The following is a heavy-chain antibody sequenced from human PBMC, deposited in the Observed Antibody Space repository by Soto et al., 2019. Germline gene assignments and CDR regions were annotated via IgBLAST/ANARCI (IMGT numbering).Heavy chain of an antibody. CDR1: GASISDYY. CDR2: IYTSGNT. J-gene: IGHJ4*02. V-gene: IGHV4-59*13. Sequence: PSETLFLTCNVSGASISDYYWSWIRQPPGKGLEWIGYIYTSGNTNYNPSLKRRVTISVDTSKNQFSLKLRSVTAADTAVYYCASYVGSGYSDYCGQRTLVT. CDR3: ASYVGSGYSDY. D-gene: IGHD2-15*01.